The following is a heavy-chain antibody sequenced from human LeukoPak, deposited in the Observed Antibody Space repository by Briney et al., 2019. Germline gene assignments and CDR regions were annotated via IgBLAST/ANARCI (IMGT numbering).Heavy chain of an antibody. D-gene: IGHD3-3*01. CDR3: AKDRQRFLEWLLSDAFDI. CDR2: ISGSGGST. CDR1: GFTFSSYA. Sequence: PGGSLRLSCAASGFTFSSYAMSWVRQAPGKGLEWVSAISGSGGSTYYADSVKGRFTISRDNSKNTLYLQMNSLRAEDTAVYYCAKDRQRFLEWLLSDAFDIWGQGTMVTVSS. V-gene: IGHV3-23*01. J-gene: IGHJ3*02.